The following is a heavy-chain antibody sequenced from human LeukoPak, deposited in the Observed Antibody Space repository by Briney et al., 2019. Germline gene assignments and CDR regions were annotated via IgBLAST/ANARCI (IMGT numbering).Heavy chain of an antibody. D-gene: IGHD3-22*01. J-gene: IGHJ3*02. CDR2: IIPIFGTA. V-gene: IGHV1-69*05. CDR3: ARDRPTYYYDSSGSANAFDI. CDR1: GGTFSSYA. Sequence: SVKVSCKASGGTFSSYAISWVRQAPGQGLEWMGRIIPIFGTANYAQKVQGRVTITTDESTSTAYMELSSLRSEDTAVYYCARDRPTYYYDSSGSANAFDIWGQGTMVTVSS.